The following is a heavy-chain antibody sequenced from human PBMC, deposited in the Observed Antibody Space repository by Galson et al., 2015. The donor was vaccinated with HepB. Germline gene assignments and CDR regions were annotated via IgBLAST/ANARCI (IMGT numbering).Heavy chain of an antibody. Sequence: SVKVSCKASGGTFSSYAISWVRQAPGQGLEWMGGIIPILGIANYAQKFQGRVTITADKSTSTAYMELSSLRSEDTAVYYCARDDSSGYYYGGHFDYWGQGTLVTVSS. CDR2: IIPILGIA. V-gene: IGHV1-69*10. CDR3: ARDDSSGYYYGGHFDY. J-gene: IGHJ4*02. D-gene: IGHD3-22*01. CDR1: GGTFSSYA.